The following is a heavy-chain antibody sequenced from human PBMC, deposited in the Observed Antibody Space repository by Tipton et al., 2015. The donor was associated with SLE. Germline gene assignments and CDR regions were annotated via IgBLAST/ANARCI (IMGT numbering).Heavy chain of an antibody. CDR1: GFTFSSYG. Sequence: SLRLSCAASGFTFSSYGMHWVRQAPGKGLEWVAFIRYDGSNKYYADSVKGRFTISRDNSKNTLYLQMNSLRAEDTAVYYCAKGTNAVTTVYFQHWGQGTLVTVSS. J-gene: IGHJ1*01. CDR3: AKGTNAVTTVYFQH. V-gene: IGHV3-30*02. CDR2: IRYDGSNK. D-gene: IGHD4-17*01.